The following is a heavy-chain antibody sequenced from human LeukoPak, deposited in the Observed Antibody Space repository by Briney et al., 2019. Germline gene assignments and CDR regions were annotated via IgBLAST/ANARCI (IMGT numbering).Heavy chain of an antibody. D-gene: IGHD3-3*01. Sequence: GASVKVSCKASGYTFTAYYIHWLRQAPGQGPEWMGWIKPDSGSSHYAQKFQGRVTMTRDTSSNPAYMDLSRLRSDDTAVYYCARDWSVGIRDDYWGQGTLVTVSS. J-gene: IGHJ4*02. CDR2: IKPDSGSS. CDR3: ARDWSVGIRDDY. CDR1: GYTFTAYY. V-gene: IGHV1-2*02.